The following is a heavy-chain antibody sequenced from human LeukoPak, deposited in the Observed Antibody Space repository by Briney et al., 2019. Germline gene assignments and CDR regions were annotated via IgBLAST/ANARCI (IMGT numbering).Heavy chain of an antibody. Sequence: PSETLSLTCTVSGGSISEYYWSWIRQPPGKGLEWIGYINYRGNTNYNPSLKRRVTISVDTSKNQFSLRLTSVTAADTSVFYCAREGRQDYVYFDYWGQGSLVTVSS. CDR3: AREGRQDYVYFDY. D-gene: IGHD4-17*01. J-gene: IGHJ4*02. CDR2: INYRGNT. CDR1: GGSISEYY. V-gene: IGHV4-59*01.